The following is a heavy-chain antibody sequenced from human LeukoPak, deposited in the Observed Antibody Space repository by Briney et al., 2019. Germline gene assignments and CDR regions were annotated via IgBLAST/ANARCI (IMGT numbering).Heavy chain of an antibody. Sequence: GRSLRLSCAASGXTFSNYGVHWVRQAPGKGLEWVAVISYDGDNKYYADSVKGRFTISRDNSKNTLYLQMNSLRAEDTAVYYCAKDRLTGLGYGPAFDYWGQGTLVTVSS. CDR2: ISYDGDNK. J-gene: IGHJ4*02. V-gene: IGHV3-30*18. D-gene: IGHD5-18*01. CDR1: GXTFSNYG. CDR3: AKDRLTGLGYGPAFDY.